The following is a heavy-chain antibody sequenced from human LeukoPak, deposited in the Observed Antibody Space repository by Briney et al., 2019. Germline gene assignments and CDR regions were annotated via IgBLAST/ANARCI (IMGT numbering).Heavy chain of an antibody. CDR2: IYYSGST. V-gene: IGHV4-59*12. CDR1: GGSISSYY. Sequence: SETLSLTCTVSGGSISSYYWSWIRQPPGKGLEWIGYIYYSGSTNYNPSLKSRVTMSVDTSKNQFSLKLSSVTAADTAVYYCARGGSGYDAFGIWGQGTMVTVSS. CDR3: ARGGSGYDAFGI. D-gene: IGHD3-10*01. J-gene: IGHJ3*02.